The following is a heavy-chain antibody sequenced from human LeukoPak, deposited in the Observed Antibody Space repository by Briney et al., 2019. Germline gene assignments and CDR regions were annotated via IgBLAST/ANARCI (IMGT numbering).Heavy chain of an antibody. CDR3: ARDRNPRGIDY. CDR1: GGSISSGGYY. Sequence: PSETLSLTCTVSGGSISSGGYYWSWIRQPPGKGLEWIGYICHSGSTYYNPSLKSRVTISVDRSKNQFSLKLSSVTAADTAVYYCARDRNPRGIDYWGQGTLVTVSS. CDR2: ICHSGST. J-gene: IGHJ4*02. V-gene: IGHV4-30-2*01.